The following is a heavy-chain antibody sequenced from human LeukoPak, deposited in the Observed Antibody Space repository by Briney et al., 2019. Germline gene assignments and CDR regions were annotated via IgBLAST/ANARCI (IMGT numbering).Heavy chain of an antibody. CDR3: ARDPLPPTHYDILTGYYTFDY. Sequence: ASVKVSCKASGYTFTSYGISWVRQAPGQGLEWMGWISAYNGNTNYAQKLQGRVTMTTDTSTSTAYMELRSLRSDDTAVYYCARDPLPPTHYDILTGYYTFDYWGQGTLVTVSS. CDR2: ISAYNGNT. V-gene: IGHV1-18*01. J-gene: IGHJ4*02. D-gene: IGHD3-9*01. CDR1: GYTFTSYG.